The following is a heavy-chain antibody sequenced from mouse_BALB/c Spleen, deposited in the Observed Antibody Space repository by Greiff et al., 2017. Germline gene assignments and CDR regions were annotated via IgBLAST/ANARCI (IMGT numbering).Heavy chain of an antibody. V-gene: IGHV1-9*01. Sequence: VQLQQSGAELVKPGASVKLSCKATGYTFSSYWIEWVKQRPGHGLELIGGILPESGSTNYNDKFKGKATFTADTSSNTAYMQLSRLTSEDSAVYYCARGYVYYFDYWGQGTTLTVSS. CDR1: GYTFSSYW. CDR2: ILPESGST. CDR3: ARGYVYYFDY. D-gene: IGHD1-2*01. J-gene: IGHJ2*01.